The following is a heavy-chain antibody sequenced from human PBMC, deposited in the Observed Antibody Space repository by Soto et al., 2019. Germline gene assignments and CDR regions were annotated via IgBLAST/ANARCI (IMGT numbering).Heavy chain of an antibody. V-gene: IGHV4-4*07. D-gene: IGHD3-10*01. CDR3: ARDSRDYYGSGPFDY. CDR2: IYTSGST. Sequence: NPSETLSLTCTASGGSISSYHWSWIRQPAGKGLEWIGRIYTSGSTNYNPSLKSRVTMSVDTSKNQFSLKLSSVTAADTAVYYCARDSRDYYGSGPFDYCGQLTLFPVPS. J-gene: IGHJ4*02. CDR1: GGSISSYH.